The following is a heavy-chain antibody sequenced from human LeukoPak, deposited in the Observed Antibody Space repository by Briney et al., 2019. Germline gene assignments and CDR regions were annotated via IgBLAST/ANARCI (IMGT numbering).Heavy chain of an antibody. Sequence: GGSLRLSCAASGFTFSSYSMNWVRQAPGKGLEWVSSISRSXYIXXXXSXXXRFTISRDNSKNSLFLRMNSLRTEDTALYYCAKXXXXEFGGDXXFEFWGQGTLVTVSS. V-gene: IGHV3-21*04. CDR3: AKXXXXEFGGDXXFEF. D-gene: IGHD3-16*01. CDR1: GFTFSSYS. J-gene: IGHJ4*02. CDR2: ISRSXYI.